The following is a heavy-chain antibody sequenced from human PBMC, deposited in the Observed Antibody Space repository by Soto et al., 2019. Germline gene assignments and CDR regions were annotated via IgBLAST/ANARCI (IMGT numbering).Heavy chain of an antibody. D-gene: IGHD5-18*01. CDR3: ATLGCTARVKIDY. CDR2: LIPIFGTA. J-gene: IGHJ4*02. Sequence: QGQLVQSGAEVKKPGSSVKVSCQASGGTFSSYAISWFLQSPGQGLEWMVGLIPIFGTANYAEKFKGRVTITADKSTSTAYMELSSLSSEDTAVYYCATLGCTARVKIDYWGQGTLVTVSA. CDR1: GGTFSSYA. V-gene: IGHV1-69*06.